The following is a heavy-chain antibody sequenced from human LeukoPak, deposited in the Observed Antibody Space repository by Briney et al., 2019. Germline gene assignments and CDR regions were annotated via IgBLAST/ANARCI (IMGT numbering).Heavy chain of an antibody. CDR1: GDSISSLY. Sequence: SETLSLTCTVSGDSISSLYWSWIRQPPGRGLEWIGFISNSGSPTYNPSLNSRVTISLDTSKNQFSLKVNYVTAADTAVYYCASESRQPGNWGQGTLVTVSS. CDR2: ISNSGSP. V-gene: IGHV4-59*01. J-gene: IGHJ4*02. CDR3: ASESRQPGN. D-gene: IGHD1-14*01.